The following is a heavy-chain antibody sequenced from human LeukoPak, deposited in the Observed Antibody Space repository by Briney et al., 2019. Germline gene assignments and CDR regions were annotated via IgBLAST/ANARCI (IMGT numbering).Heavy chain of an antibody. Sequence: GGSLRLSCAASGFTFSDYYMSWIRQGPGKGLEWVSYISSSGSTIYYADSVKGRFTISRDNAKNSLYLQMNSLRAEDTAVYYCAGTFWHGRPDYWGQGTLVTVSS. D-gene: IGHD3-3*01. V-gene: IGHV3-11*01. J-gene: IGHJ4*02. CDR3: AGTFWHGRPDY. CDR2: ISSSGSTI. CDR1: GFTFSDYY.